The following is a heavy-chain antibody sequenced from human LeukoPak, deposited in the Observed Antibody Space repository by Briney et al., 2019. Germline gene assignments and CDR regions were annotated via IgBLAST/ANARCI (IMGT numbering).Heavy chain of an antibody. CDR3: AKLGYSYGYYFDY. V-gene: IGHV3-30*18. D-gene: IGHD5-18*01. CDR1: GFAFSNYG. CDR2: ILYDGGNK. Sequence: PGTSLRLSCAASGFAFSNYGMHWVRQAPGKGLEWVAVILYDGGNKYYADSVKGRFTISRDNSKNTLYLQMNSLRAEDTAVYYCAKLGYSYGYYFDYWGQGTLVTVSS. J-gene: IGHJ4*02.